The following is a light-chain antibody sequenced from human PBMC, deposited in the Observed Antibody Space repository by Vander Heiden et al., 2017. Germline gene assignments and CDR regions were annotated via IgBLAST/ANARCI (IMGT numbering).Light chain of an antibody. CDR3: AAWDDSLNGNVV. V-gene: IGLV1-44*01. CDR1: SSNIGSNT. Sequence: QSVLPHPPPASGTPGQRVTISCPVSSSNIGSNTVNWYQQLPGTAPKLLIYSNNQRPSGVPDRFSGSKSGTSASLAISGLQSEDEADYYCAAWDDSLNGNVVFGGGTKLTVL. CDR2: SNN. J-gene: IGLJ2*01.